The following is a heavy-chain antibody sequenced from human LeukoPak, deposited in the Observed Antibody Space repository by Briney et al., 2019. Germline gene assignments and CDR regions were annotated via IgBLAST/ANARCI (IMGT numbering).Heavy chain of an antibody. J-gene: IGHJ4*02. CDR2: IYSGGST. D-gene: IGHD2-15*01. Sequence: PGRSLRLSCAASGFTFSSYGMHWVRQAPGKGLEWVSVIYSGGSTYYADSVKGRFTISRDNSKNTLYLQMNSLRAEDTAVYYCARAPAPYLPLLYWGQGTLVTVSS. CDR1: GFTFSSYG. CDR3: ARAPAPYLPLLY. V-gene: IGHV3-53*01.